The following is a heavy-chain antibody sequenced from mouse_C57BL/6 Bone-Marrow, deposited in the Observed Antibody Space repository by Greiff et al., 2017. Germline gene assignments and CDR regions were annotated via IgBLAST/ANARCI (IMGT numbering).Heavy chain of an antibody. D-gene: IGHD1-1*01. V-gene: IGHV3-6*01. Sequence: ESGPGLVKPSQSLSLTCSVTGYSITSGYYWNWIRQFPGNKLEWMGYISYDGSNNYNPSLKNRISITRDTSKTQFFLKLNSVTTEDTATYYCAYGSSWFAYWGQGTLVTVSA. CDR2: ISYDGSN. J-gene: IGHJ3*01. CDR1: GYSITSGYY. CDR3: AYGSSWFAY.